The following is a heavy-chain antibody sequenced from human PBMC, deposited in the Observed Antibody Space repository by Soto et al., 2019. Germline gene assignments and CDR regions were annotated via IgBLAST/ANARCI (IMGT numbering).Heavy chain of an antibody. J-gene: IGHJ4*02. D-gene: IGHD6-19*01. CDR3: AKDGSDQWREHPDY. CDR1: GFTFSTY. Sequence: EVQLLESGGGFVQPGGSLRLSCAASGFTFSTYMTWVRQAPGKGLEWVSAISGSGAGTYYADSVKGRFAISRDKSRNTLYRQMNSLRAEDTAVYYCAKDGSDQWREHPDYWGQGTLVTGSS. CDR2: ISGSGAGT. V-gene: IGHV3-23*01.